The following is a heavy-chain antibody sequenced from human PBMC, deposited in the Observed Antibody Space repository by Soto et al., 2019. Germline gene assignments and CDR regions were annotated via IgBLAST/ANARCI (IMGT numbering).Heavy chain of an antibody. CDR2: ISGSGGST. D-gene: IGHD6-6*01. V-gene: IGHV3-23*01. J-gene: IGHJ3*02. Sequence: GGSLRLSCAASGFTFSSYAMSWVRQAPGKGLEWVSAISGSGGSTYYADSVKGRFTISRENSKNTLYLQMNSLRAEDTAVYYCAKDGGSSIAARRGVRRAFDIWGQGTMVTVSS. CDR3: AKDGGSSIAARRGVRRAFDI. CDR1: GFTFSSYA.